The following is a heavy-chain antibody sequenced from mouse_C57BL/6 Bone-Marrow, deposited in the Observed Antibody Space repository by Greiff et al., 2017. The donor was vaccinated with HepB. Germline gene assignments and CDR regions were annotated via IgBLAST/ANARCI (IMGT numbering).Heavy chain of an antibody. CDR2: IWSGGST. CDR3: APHYYDYDQTAWFAY. Sequence: VKLQQSGPGLVQPSQSLSITCTVSGFSLTSYGVHWVRQSPGKGLEWLGVIWSGGSTDYNAAFISRLSISKDNSKSQVFFKMNSLQADDTAIYYCAPHYYDYDQTAWFAYWGQGTLVTVSA. D-gene: IGHD2-4*01. CDR1: GFSLTSYG. V-gene: IGHV2-2*01. J-gene: IGHJ3*01.